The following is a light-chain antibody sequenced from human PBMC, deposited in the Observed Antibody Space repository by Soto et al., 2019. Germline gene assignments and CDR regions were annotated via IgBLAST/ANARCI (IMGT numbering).Light chain of an antibody. CDR3: PQYGGSPYT. CDR1: QSVRSNY. J-gene: IGKJ2*01. V-gene: IGKV3-20*01. Sequence: ENVLTQSPGTLSLSPGERATLSCRASQSVRSNYLAWYQQKPGQSPRLLLYGASSRATGIPARFRGTGSGTDFTLTISRLEPEDFAVYYCPQYGGSPYTFGQGTKLEIK. CDR2: GAS.